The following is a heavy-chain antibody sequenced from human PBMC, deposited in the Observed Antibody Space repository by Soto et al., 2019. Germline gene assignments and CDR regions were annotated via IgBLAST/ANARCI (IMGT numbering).Heavy chain of an antibody. J-gene: IGHJ6*02. CDR2: MNPNSGNT. Sequence: QVQLVQSGAEVKKPGASVKVSCKASGYTFTSYDINWVRQATGQGLEWMGWMNPNSGNTGYAQKFQGRVTMTRNTSISTAYMELSSLRSEDTAVXXCARRGYXXXXXXXXXXGMDVWGQGTTVTVSS. CDR1: GYTFTSYD. D-gene: IGHD6-13*01. CDR3: ARRGYXXXXXXXXXXGMDV. V-gene: IGHV1-8*01.